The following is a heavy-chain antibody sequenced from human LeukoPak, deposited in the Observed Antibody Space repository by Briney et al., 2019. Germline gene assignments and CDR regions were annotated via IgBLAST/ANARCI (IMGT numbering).Heavy chain of an antibody. CDR2: IYYSGST. J-gene: IGHJ4*02. Sequence: SETLSLTCTVSGGSISSYYWSWIRQPPGKGLEWIGYIYYSGSTNYNPSLESRVAISVDTSKNQFSLKLSSVTAADTAVYYCARYITIFDYWGQGTLVTVSS. CDR1: GGSISSYY. CDR3: ARYITIFDY. V-gene: IGHV4-59*01. D-gene: IGHD3-3*01.